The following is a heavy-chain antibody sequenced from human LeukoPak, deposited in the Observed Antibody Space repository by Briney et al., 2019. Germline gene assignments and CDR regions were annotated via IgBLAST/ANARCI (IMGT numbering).Heavy chain of an antibody. J-gene: IGHJ4*02. CDR2: FYYSGST. D-gene: IGHD5-18*01. CDR3: ARVGYSYGIDY. Sequence: SETLSLTCNVSGASIRGSSYYWGWIRQAPGKGLEWIGSFYYSGSTYYNPSLKSRVTISLDTSNNQFSLKLSSVTAADTAVYYCARVGYSYGIDYWGQGTLVTVSS. V-gene: IGHV4-39*07. CDR1: GASIRGSSYY.